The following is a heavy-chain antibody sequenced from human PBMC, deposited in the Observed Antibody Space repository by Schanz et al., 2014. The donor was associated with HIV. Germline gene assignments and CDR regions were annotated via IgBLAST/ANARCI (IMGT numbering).Heavy chain of an antibody. CDR1: GFTFSNFA. D-gene: IGHD2-8*01. CDR3: ARDRMVYAQAPLYYFDY. J-gene: IGHJ4*02. CDR2: ISGSGVST. V-gene: IGHV3-23*01. Sequence: EVHLLESGGGLVQPGGSLRLSCAASGFTFSNFAMSWVRQAPGKGLEWVSSISGSGVSTFYAGSVKGRFAISRDKSKNTLYLQMNSLRAEDTAVYYCARDRMVYAQAPLYYFDYWGQGTLVTVSS.